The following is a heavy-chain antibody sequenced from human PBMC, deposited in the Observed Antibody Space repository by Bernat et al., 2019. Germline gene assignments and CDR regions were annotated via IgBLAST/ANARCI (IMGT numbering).Heavy chain of an antibody. CDR3: AREAGSSSWFDP. CDR2: ISYDGSNK. J-gene: IGHJ5*02. V-gene: IGHV3-30-3*01. D-gene: IGHD6-6*01. CDR1: GFPFSSYA. Sequence: QVQLVESGGGVVRPGRSLRLSCEASGFPFSSYAMHWVRQAPGKGLEWVAVISYDGSNKYYADAMKGRFTISRDNSKNALYLQMNSLRAEDTAVYYCAREAGSSSWFDPWGQGTLVTVSS.